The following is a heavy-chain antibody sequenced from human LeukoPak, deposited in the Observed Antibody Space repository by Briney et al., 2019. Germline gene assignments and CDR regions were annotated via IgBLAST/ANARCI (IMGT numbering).Heavy chain of an antibody. CDR1: GGSFSGYY. Sequence: SETLSLTCAVYGGSFSGYYWSWIRQPPGKGLEWIGEINHGGSTNYNPSLKSRVTISVDTSKNQFSLKLSSVTAADTAVYYCARAGYYYYMDVWGKGTTVTVSS. CDR2: INHGGST. V-gene: IGHV4-34*01. CDR3: ARAGYYYYMDV. J-gene: IGHJ6*03.